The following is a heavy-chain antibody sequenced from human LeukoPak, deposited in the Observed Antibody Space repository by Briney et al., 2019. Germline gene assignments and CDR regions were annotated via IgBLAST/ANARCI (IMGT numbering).Heavy chain of an antibody. CDR2: IYYSGST. CDR1: GGSISSYY. D-gene: IGHD3-3*01. V-gene: IGHV4-59*01. J-gene: IGHJ6*02. CDR3: ARGSYDFWSGSGSYSMDV. Sequence: SETLSLTCTVSGGSISSYYWSWIRQPPGKGLEWIGYIYYSGSTNYNPSLKSRVTISVDTSKNQFSLKLSSVTAADTAVYYCARGSYDFWSGSGSYSMDVWGQGTTVTVSS.